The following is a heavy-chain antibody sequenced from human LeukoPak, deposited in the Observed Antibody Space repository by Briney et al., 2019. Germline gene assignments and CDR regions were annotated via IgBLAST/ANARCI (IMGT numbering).Heavy chain of an antibody. CDR1: GFTFSSYG. Sequence: PGGSLRLSCAASGFTFSSYGMSWVRQTPQKGLECVSVISGSGGDTYYANSVKGRFTISRDNSKNTLYLQMNSLRAEDTAVYHCVKDLGTVTIGLLGYWGQGTLVTVSS. CDR2: ISGSGGDT. J-gene: IGHJ4*02. CDR3: VKDLGTVTIGLLGY. D-gene: IGHD4-17*01. V-gene: IGHV3-23*01.